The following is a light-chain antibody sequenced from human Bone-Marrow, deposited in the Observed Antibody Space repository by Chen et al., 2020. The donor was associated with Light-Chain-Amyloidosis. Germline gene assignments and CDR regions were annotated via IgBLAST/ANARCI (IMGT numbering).Light chain of an antibody. Sequence: NFMLTQPHSVSESPGKTVIIACTRSSGSIATNYVQWYQQRPGSSPTTVIYEDDQRPSGVPDRFSGSIDRSSNSASLTTSGLKTEDEADYYCQSYQGSSQGVFGGGTKLTVL. CDR1: SGSIATNY. CDR2: EDD. V-gene: IGLV6-57*01. CDR3: QSYQGSSQGV. J-gene: IGLJ3*02.